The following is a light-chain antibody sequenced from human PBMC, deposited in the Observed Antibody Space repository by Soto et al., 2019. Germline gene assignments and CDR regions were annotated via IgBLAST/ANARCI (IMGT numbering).Light chain of an antibody. CDR1: SSDVGNYNL. CDR3: CSYAGGSTPNYV. J-gene: IGLJ1*01. V-gene: IGLV2-23*02. CDR2: EVS. Sequence: QSVLTQPASVSGSPGQSITISCTGTSSDVGNYNLVSWYQQHPDRAPQLMIYEVSKRPSGVSNRFSGSKSGSTASLTISWLQAEDEADYYCCSYAGGSTPNYVFGTGTKVTVL.